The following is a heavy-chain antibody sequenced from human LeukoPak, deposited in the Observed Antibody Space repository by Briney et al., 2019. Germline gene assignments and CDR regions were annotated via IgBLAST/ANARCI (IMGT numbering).Heavy chain of an antibody. CDR3: ARDFTIWSHDY. CDR2: ISAYNGNT. J-gene: IGHJ4*02. V-gene: IGHV1-18*01. Sequence: GASVKVSCKASGYTFTSYGISWVRQAPGQGLEWMGWISAYNGNTNYAQKFQGRVTMTRDTSISTAYMELSRLRSDDTAVYYCARDFTIWSHDYWGQGTLVTVSS. CDR1: GYTFTSYG. D-gene: IGHD2-21*01.